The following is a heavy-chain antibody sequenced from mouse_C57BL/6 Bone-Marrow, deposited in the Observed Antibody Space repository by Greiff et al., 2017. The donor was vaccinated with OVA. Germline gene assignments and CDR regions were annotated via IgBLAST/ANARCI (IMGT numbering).Heavy chain of an antibody. J-gene: IGHJ2*01. D-gene: IGHD1-1*01. CDR3: AREHYYGSSLDY. CDR2: ISDGGSYT. V-gene: IGHV5-4*01. Sequence: EVQLVESGGGLVKPGGSLKLSCAASGFTFSSYAMSWVRQTPEKRLEWVATISDGGSYTYYPDNVKGRFTISRDNAKNNLYLQMSHLKSEDTAMYYCAREHYYGSSLDYWGQGTTLTVSS. CDR1: GFTFSSYA.